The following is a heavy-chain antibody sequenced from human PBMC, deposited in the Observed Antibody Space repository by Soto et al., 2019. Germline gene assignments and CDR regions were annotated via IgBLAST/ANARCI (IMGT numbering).Heavy chain of an antibody. D-gene: IGHD4-17*01. J-gene: IGHJ6*02. Sequence: QVQLVQSGAEVKKPGSSVKVSCKASGGTFSSYAISWVRQAPGQGLEWMGGIIPIFGTANYAQKFQGRVTITADESTSTAYMGLSSLRSEDTAVYYCARAATVDYYYYYGMDVWGQGTTVTVSS. CDR3: ARAATVDYYYYYGMDV. CDR1: GGTFSSYA. V-gene: IGHV1-69*01. CDR2: IIPIFGTA.